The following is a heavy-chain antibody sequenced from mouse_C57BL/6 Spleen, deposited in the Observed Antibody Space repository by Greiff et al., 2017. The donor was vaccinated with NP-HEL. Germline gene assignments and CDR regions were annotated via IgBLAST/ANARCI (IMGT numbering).Heavy chain of an antibody. CDR3: TNYGSSDGGGYFDV. V-gene: IGHV14-4*01. D-gene: IGHD1-1*01. CDR2: IDPENGDT. J-gene: IGHJ1*03. CDR1: GFNIKDDY. Sequence: VQLKQSGAELVRPGASVKLSCTASGFNIKDDYMHWVKQRPEQGLEWIGWIDPENGDTEYASKFQGKATITADTSSNTAYLQLSSLTSEDTAVYYCTNYGSSDGGGYFDVWGTGTTVTGSS.